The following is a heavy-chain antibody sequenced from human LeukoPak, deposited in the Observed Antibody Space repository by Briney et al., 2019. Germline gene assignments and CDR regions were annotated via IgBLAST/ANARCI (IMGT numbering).Heavy chain of an antibody. J-gene: IGHJ4*02. Sequence: SETLSLTCTVAGASISSSSYGWGWVRQPAGKGREWIVSIYYSGSTYYNPSLKSRVTISVDTSKNQFSLKLSSVTAADTAVYYCARHRRILTGYYTDYWGQGTLVTVSS. D-gene: IGHD3-9*01. CDR1: GASISSSSYG. V-gene: IGHV4-39*01. CDR3: ARHRRILTGYYTDY. CDR2: IYYSGST.